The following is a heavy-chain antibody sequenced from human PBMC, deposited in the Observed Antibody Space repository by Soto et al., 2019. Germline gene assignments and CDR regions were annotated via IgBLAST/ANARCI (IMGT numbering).Heavy chain of an antibody. CDR2: IWYDGRNK. Sequence: QVQLVESGGGVVQPGRSLRLSCAASGFTFSSYGMHWVRQAPGKGLEWVAVIWYDGRNKSYADSVKGRFTICRENAKNTLYLQMNSLRAEDTAVYYCARDKGDTAMDDPRYGMDVWGQGTTVTVSS. D-gene: IGHD5-18*01. V-gene: IGHV3-33*01. J-gene: IGHJ6*02. CDR1: GFTFSSYG. CDR3: ARDKGDTAMDDPRYGMDV.